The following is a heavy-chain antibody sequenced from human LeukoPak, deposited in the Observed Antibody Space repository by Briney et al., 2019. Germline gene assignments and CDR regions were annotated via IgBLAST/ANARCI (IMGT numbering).Heavy chain of an antibody. CDR1: GGSISYSY. Sequence: PSETLSLTCTVSGGSISYSYWSWIRQPPGKGLEWIGYIYHSGSTRYNPSLKSRVTISVDTSKNQFSLKLNSVTAADTAVYYCAREGGGYMDSWGQGTLVTVSS. D-gene: IGHD5-18*01. J-gene: IGHJ4*02. CDR3: AREGGGYMDS. V-gene: IGHV4-59*01. CDR2: IYHSGST.